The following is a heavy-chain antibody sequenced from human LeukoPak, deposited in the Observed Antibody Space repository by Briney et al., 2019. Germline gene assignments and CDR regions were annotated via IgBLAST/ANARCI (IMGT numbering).Heavy chain of an antibody. J-gene: IGHJ5*02. Sequence: SETLSLTCTVSGGSISSGDYYWSWIRQPPGKGLEWIGYIYYSGSTYYNPSLKSRVTISVDTSKNQFSLKLSSVTAADTAVYYCATGIAAAGTGWFDPWGQGTLVTVSS. CDR2: IYYSGST. CDR1: GGSISSGDYY. D-gene: IGHD6-13*01. V-gene: IGHV4-30-4*08. CDR3: ATGIAAAGTGWFDP.